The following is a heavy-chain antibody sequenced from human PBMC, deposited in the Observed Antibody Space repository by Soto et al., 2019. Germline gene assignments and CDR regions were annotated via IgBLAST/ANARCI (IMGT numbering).Heavy chain of an antibody. CDR3: TRGGYSTSWTHDAYDI. V-gene: IGHV1-69*12. J-gene: IGHJ3*02. D-gene: IGHD6-13*01. CDR1: GGTFDNYA. CDR2: IFPIFATA. Sequence: QVQLVQSGAEVKKPGSSVKVSCKASGGTFDNYAISWVRQAPGQGLEWMGGIFPIFATANYAQKFQGRVTLTADESTSTAYMELSILRSKDTAVYYCTRGGYSTSWTHDAYDIWGQGTMVTVSS.